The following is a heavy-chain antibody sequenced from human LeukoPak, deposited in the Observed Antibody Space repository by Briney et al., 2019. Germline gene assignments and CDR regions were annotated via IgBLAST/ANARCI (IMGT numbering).Heavy chain of an antibody. D-gene: IGHD5-12*01. CDR2: IYYSGNT. Sequence: SSETLSLTCTVSGDSIRSSSYYWGWIRQPPGKGLEWIGSIYYSGNTYYNPSLKSRVTISVDTSKNQFSLKLSSVTAADTAVYYCASPSRWLRLGYYYYYMDVWGKGTTVTVSS. CDR3: ASPSRWLRLGYYYYYMDV. V-gene: IGHV4-39*07. CDR1: GDSIRSSSYY. J-gene: IGHJ6*03.